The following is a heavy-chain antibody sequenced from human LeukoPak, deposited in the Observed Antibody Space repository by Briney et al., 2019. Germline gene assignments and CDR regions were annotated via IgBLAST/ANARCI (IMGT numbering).Heavy chain of an antibody. D-gene: IGHD3-10*01. Sequence: GGTLRLSCAASGFTFSDYYMSWIRQAPGKGLEWVSYISSSGSTIYYADSVKGRFTISRDNAKNSLYLQMNSLRAEDTAVYYCARDWVNYYGSGSYYNWFDPWGQGTLVTVSS. CDR2: ISSSGSTI. V-gene: IGHV3-11*01. CDR3: ARDWVNYYGSGSYYNWFDP. J-gene: IGHJ5*02. CDR1: GFTFSDYY.